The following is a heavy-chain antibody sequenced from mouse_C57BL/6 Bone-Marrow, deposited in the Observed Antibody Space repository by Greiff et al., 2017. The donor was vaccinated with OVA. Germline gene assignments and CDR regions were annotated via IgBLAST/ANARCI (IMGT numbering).Heavy chain of an antibody. J-gene: IGHJ1*03. CDR3: AREYYYFYWYFDV. CDR2: IHPNSGST. CDR1: GYTFTSYW. V-gene: IGHV1-64*01. D-gene: IGHD1-1*01. Sequence: QVQLQQPGAELVKPGASVKLSCKASGYTFTSYWMHWVKQRPGQGLEWIGMIHPNSGSTNYNEKFKSKATLTVDKSSSTAYMQLSSLTSEDSAVYYCAREYYYFYWYFDVWGTGTTVTVSS.